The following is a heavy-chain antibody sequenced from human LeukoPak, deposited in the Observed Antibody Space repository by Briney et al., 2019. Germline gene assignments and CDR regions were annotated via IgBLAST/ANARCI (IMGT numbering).Heavy chain of an antibody. D-gene: IGHD6-13*01. CDR2: IWYDGSNK. J-gene: IGHJ5*02. V-gene: IGHV3-33*01. Sequence: GGSLRLSCAASGFTSSSYGMHWVRQAPGKGLEWVAVIWYDGSNKYYADSVKGRFTISRDNSKNTLYLQMNSLRAEDTAVYYCARARGVGYSSSRGNWFDPWGQGTLVTVSS. CDR1: GFTSSSYG. CDR3: ARARGVGYSSSRGNWFDP.